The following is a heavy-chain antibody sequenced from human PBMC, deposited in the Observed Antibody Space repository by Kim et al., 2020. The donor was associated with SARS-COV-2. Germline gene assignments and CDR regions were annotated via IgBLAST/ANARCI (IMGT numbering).Heavy chain of an antibody. CDR2: T. D-gene: IGHD5-18*01. V-gene: IGHV4-59*09. CDR3: ARGVQLWLFDY. Sequence: TIYHPSLTSRFTISVNTVKSQFSRKLCSVTAADTAVYYCARGVQLWLFDYWGQGTLVTVSS. J-gene: IGHJ4*02.